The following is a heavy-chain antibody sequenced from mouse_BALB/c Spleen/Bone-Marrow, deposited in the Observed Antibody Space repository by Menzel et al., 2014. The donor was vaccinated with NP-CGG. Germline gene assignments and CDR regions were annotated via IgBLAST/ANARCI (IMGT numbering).Heavy chain of an antibody. CDR1: GFNIKDTY. Sequence: EVQLQQSGAELVKPGASVKLSCTASGFNIKDTYLHWVKQRPEQGLDWIGRIDPASGNTKYDPKFQGKATITADTSSNTAYLQLSSLTYEDAAVYYRDSYTYRWYFDVWGAGTTVAVSS. CDR2: IDPASGNT. J-gene: IGHJ1*01. D-gene: IGHD5-1*01. CDR3: DSYTYRWYFDV. V-gene: IGHV14-3*02.